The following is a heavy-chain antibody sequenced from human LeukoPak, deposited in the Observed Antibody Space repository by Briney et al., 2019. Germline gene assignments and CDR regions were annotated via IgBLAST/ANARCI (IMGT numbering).Heavy chain of an antibody. Sequence: LGESLKISCKASGYPFTRSWIGWVPQMPGKGLEAMGIIYHGDSDTRYSPPFKAQVTISADKSINTAYLQWTSLKASGTAMYYCARLFPGGQWLDRGPDHWGQGTLVSVSS. CDR1: GYPFTRSW. D-gene: IGHD6-19*01. CDR3: ARLFPGGQWLDRGPDH. V-gene: IGHV5-51*01. J-gene: IGHJ4*02. CDR2: IYHGDSDT.